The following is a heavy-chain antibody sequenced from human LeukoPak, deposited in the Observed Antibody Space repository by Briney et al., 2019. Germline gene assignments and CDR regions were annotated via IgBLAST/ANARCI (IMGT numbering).Heavy chain of an antibody. J-gene: IGHJ6*03. Sequence: HPGGSLRLSCTASGFTVTSNYMSWVRQAPGKGLEWVANINQDGREKYYVDSVKGRFTISRDNSKNSPFLQMDSLRAEDTAVYYCARGAGYRSAWYPRYLYYYYMDVWGKGTTVTVSS. D-gene: IGHD6-19*01. CDR1: GFTVTSNY. CDR3: ARGAGYRSAWYPRYLYYYYMDV. CDR2: INQDGREK. V-gene: IGHV3-7*01.